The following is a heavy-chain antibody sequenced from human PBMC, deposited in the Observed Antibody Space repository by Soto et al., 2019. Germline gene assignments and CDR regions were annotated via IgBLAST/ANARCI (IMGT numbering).Heavy chain of an antibody. CDR1: GYTFTSHG. J-gene: IGHJ6*03. CDR2: ISAYNGNT. Sequence: GASVKVSCKASGYTFTSHGISWVRQAPGQRLEWMGWISAYNGNTNYAQKLQGRVTMTTDTSTSTAYMELRSLRSDDTAVYYCARLYYDFWSGYDYYYMDVWGKGTTVTVSS. D-gene: IGHD3-3*01. V-gene: IGHV1-18*01. CDR3: ARLYYDFWSGYDYYYMDV.